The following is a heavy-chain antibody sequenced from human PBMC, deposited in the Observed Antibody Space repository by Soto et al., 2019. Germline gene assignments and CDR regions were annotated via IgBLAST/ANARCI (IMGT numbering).Heavy chain of an antibody. V-gene: IGHV2-5*02. CDR2: IYWDDDK. J-gene: IGHJ5*02. Sequence: QITLKESGPTLVKPTQTLTLTCSFSGFSLSTTGVGVGWIRQPPGKALEWLALIYWDDDKRYSPSLNSRLTITTDTSKNQVILTMTNMHPVDTATYYWAQRLPHYGLGRERGTWFDPWGQGTLVIVSS. CDR1: GFSLSTTGVG. CDR3: AQRLPHYGLGRERGTWFDP. D-gene: IGHD3-10*01.